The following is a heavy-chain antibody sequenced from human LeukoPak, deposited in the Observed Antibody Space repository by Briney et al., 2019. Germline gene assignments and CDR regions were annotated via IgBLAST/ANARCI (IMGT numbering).Heavy chain of an antibody. Sequence: GGSLRLSCGASGFTFRSSWMTWVRQPPGKGLEWVANINEDGSAKNYGDSVKGRFTISRDNAKKSVYLQMTSLRADATAVYYCTRDVGYNAFDIWGQGTMVTISS. V-gene: IGHV3-7*01. CDR3: TRDVGYNAFDI. CDR1: GFTFRSSW. CDR2: INEDGSAK. D-gene: IGHD5-18*01. J-gene: IGHJ3*02.